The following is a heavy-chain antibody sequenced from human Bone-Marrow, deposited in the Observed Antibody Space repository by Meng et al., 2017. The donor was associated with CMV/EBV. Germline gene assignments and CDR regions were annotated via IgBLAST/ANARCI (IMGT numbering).Heavy chain of an antibody. CDR2: ISSSGSTI. J-gene: IGHJ3*02. V-gene: IGHV3-48*04. CDR3: ARGDSGRDAFDI. D-gene: IGHD1-26*01. Sequence: GESLKISCAASGFTFSNAWMNWVRQAPGKGLEWVSYISSSGSTIYYADSVKGRFTISRDNAKNSLYLQMNSLRAEDTAVYYCARGDSGRDAFDIWGQGTMVTVSS. CDR1: GFTFSNAW.